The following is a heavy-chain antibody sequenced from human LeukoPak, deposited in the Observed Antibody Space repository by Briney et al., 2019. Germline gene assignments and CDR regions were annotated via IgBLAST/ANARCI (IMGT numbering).Heavy chain of an antibody. J-gene: IGHJ4*02. Sequence: GGSLRLSCAAPGFTVSSNYMSWVRQAPGKGLEWVSVIYSGGSTYYADSVKGRFTISRDNSKNTLYLQMNSLRAEDTAVYYCARGWDYSKPRDWGQGTLVTVSS. CDR2: IYSGGST. D-gene: IGHD4-11*01. V-gene: IGHV3-66*01. CDR1: GFTVSSNY. CDR3: ARGWDYSKPRD.